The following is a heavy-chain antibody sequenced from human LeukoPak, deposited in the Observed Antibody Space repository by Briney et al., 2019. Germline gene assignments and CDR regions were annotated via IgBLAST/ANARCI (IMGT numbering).Heavy chain of an antibody. CDR3: ASGGGGAYYFDY. CDR2: IIPMFTTA. Sequence: SVKVSCKASGGTFGSYAISWVRQAPGQGLEWMGGIIPMFTTADYAQKFQGRVTITADESTGTAYMELSSLRSDDTAVYYCASGGGGAYYFDYWGQGTLVTVSS. V-gene: IGHV1-69*13. J-gene: IGHJ4*02. D-gene: IGHD3-16*01. CDR1: GGTFGSYA.